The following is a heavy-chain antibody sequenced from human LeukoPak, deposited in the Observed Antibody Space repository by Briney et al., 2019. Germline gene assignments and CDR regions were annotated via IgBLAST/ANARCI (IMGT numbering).Heavy chain of an antibody. Sequence: PSETLSLTCAVYGGSFRGYYWSWIRQPPGKGLEWIGEISQSGSTNYNPSLKSRVTISVDTSKNQFSLRLSSVTAADTAVYYCARTTSHIVVVVERHAFDIWGRGTMVTVSS. J-gene: IGHJ3*02. CDR1: GGSFRGYY. CDR2: ISQSGST. CDR3: ARTTSHIVVVVERHAFDI. V-gene: IGHV4-34*01. D-gene: IGHD2-15*01.